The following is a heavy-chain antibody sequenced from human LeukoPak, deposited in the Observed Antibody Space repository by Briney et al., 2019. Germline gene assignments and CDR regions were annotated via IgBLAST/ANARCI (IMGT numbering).Heavy chain of an antibody. V-gene: IGHV3-33*05. J-gene: IGHJ4*02. CDR3: ARDQAYYFSFADY. Sequence: GGSLRLSCAAYGFTFSNYGMHWVRQAPGKGLEWVAVVLYDRSNKHYADFVRGRFTISRDNSKNTLYLQMNDLRAEDTAVYYCARDQAYYFSFADYWGQGNLVTVSS. D-gene: IGHD2/OR15-2a*01. CDR1: GFTFSNYG. CDR2: VLYDRSNK.